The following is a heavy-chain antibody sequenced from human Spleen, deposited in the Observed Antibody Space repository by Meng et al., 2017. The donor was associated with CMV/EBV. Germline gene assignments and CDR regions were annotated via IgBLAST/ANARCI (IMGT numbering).Heavy chain of an antibody. CDR2: ISWNSGSI. D-gene: IGHD4-11*01. CDR1: GFTFSSYA. CDR3: AKASASYSNYYYGMDV. J-gene: IGHJ6*02. Sequence: SLKISCAASGFTFSSYAMHWVRQAPGKGLEWVSGISWNSGSIGYADSVKGRFTISRDNAKNSLYLQMNSLRAEDMALYYCAKASASYSNYYYGMDVWGQGTTVTVSS. V-gene: IGHV3-9*03.